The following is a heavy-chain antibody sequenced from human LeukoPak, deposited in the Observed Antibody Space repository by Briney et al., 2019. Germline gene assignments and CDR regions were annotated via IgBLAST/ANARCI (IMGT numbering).Heavy chain of an antibody. V-gene: IGHV3-30-3*01. CDR1: GFTFSSYA. Sequence: WGSLRLSCAASGFTFSSYAMHWVCQAPGKGLEWVAVISYDGSNKYYADSVKGRFTISRDNSKNTLYLQMNSLRAEDTAVYYCASSPGDGSGPIGYWGQGTLVTVSS. CDR3: ASSPGDGSGPIGY. J-gene: IGHJ4*02. CDR2: ISYDGSNK. D-gene: IGHD3-10*01.